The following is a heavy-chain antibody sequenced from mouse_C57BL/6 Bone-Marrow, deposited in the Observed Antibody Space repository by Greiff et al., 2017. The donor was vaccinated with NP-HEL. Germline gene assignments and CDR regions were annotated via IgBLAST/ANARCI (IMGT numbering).Heavy chain of an antibody. CDR3: ARVDYYAMDY. V-gene: IGHV1-81*01. D-gene: IGHD1-1*01. J-gene: IGHJ4*01. CDR2: INPRSGNT. Sequence: QVQLQQSGAELARPGASVKLSCKASGYTFTSYGISWVKQRPGQGLEWIGEINPRSGNTYYNEKFKGKATLTADKSSSTAYMELRSLTSEDSAVDFCARVDYYAMDYWGQGTSATVSA. CDR1: GYTFTSYG.